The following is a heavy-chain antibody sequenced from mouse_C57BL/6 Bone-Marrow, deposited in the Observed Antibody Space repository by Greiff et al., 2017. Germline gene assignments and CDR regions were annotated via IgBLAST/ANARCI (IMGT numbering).Heavy chain of an antibody. CDR2: IDPSDSET. V-gene: IGHV1-52*01. D-gene: IGHD2-3*01. CDR3: AREGDGYYAWFAY. Sequence: QVQLQQPGAELVRPGSSVKLSCKASGYTFTSYWMHWVKQRPIQGLEWIGTIDPSDSETHYNQKFKDKATLTVDKSSSTAYMQLSSLTSEDSAVYYCAREGDGYYAWFAYWGQGTLVTVSA. J-gene: IGHJ3*01. CDR1: GYTFTSYW.